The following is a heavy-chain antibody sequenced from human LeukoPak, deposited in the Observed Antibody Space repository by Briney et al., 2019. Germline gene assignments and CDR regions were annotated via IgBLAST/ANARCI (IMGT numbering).Heavy chain of an antibody. J-gene: IGHJ5*02. V-gene: IGHV4-38-2*01. CDR1: GYAISSGYF. CDR2: IYQSGRT. D-gene: IGHD3-22*01. Sequence: PSETPPLTCAVSGYAISSGYFWGWIRQPPGKGLEWIGSIYQSGRTYYNPSLKSRVTMSVDTAKNQFSLKLSPVTAADTAVYYCARHVSYDSISSHWGGFDPWGQGTLATVSS. CDR3: ARHVSYDSISSHWGGFDP.